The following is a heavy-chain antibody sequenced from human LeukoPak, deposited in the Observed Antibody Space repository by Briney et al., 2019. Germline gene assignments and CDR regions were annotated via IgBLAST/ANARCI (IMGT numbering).Heavy chain of an antibody. D-gene: IGHD3-22*01. CDR2: ISGSGGST. CDR1: GFTFSSYA. Sequence: PGGSLSLSCAASGFTFSSYAMSWVRQAPGKGLEWVSAISGSGGSTYYADSVKGRFTISRDNSKNTLYLQMNSLRAEDTAVYYCAKVGLTMIVVVSNFDYWGQGTLVTVSS. J-gene: IGHJ4*02. CDR3: AKVGLTMIVVVSNFDY. V-gene: IGHV3-23*01.